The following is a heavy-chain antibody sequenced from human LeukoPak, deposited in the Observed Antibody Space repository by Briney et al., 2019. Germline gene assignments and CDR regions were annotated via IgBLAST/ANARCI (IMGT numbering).Heavy chain of an antibody. CDR3: AQQVGYCSSGSCYFTY. CDR2: ISNTGGST. Sequence: GGSLRLSCAASGFSFNTYAMSWVRQAPGKGLEWVSAISNTGGSTYYADSVKGRFTISRDKSKNTLSLQMNSLRAEDTAVYYCAQQVGYCSSGSCYFTYWGQGTLVTVSS. CDR1: GFSFNTYA. J-gene: IGHJ1*01. V-gene: IGHV3-23*01. D-gene: IGHD2-15*01.